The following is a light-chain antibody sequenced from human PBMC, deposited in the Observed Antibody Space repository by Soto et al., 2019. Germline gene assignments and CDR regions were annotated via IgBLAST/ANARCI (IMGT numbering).Light chain of an antibody. CDR2: ATS. V-gene: IGKV1-27*01. CDR3: QHYIRAPYT. CDR1: QDIRNF. J-gene: IGKJ2*01. Sequence: DIQMTQSPSSLSASVGDRVTITCRASQDIRNFLVWYQQTPGKVPRLLIYATSTLQSGVPSRFSGSGSGTDFTLTISSLQLEDVATYYCQHYIRAPYTFFQGTKLEIK.